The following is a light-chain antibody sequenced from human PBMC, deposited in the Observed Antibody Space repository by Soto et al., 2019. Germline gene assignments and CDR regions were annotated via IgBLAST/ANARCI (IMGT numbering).Light chain of an antibody. J-gene: IGKJ1*01. CDR2: DAS. CDR1: QSINNW. CDR3: HHLT. Sequence: GDRVTITCRASQSINNWLAWYQQKPGNAPKLLIYDASSLESGVPSRFSGSGSGTEFRLTISSLQPDDFATYYCHHLTFGQGTKVEVK. V-gene: IGKV1-5*01.